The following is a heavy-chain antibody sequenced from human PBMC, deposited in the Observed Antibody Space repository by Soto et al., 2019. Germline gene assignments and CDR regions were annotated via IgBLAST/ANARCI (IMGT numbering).Heavy chain of an antibody. CDR2: VDPEGGEA. V-gene: IGHV1-24*01. CDR3: ATPTPRRGARVTNINFDS. Sequence: GASVKVSCKISGHTLTELSIHWVRQAPGKALERMGHVDPEGGEATYAQKWHGRVTVIEDTVTDSAYMALLGLKSDDTAVYYCATPTPRRGARVTNINFDSWGQGTPVLVS. J-gene: IGHJ4*02. CDR1: GHTLTELS. D-gene: IGHD1-26*01.